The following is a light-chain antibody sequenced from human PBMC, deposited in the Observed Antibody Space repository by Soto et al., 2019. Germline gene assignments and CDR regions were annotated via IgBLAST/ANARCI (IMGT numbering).Light chain of an antibody. CDR3: QQYNSYPWT. CDR1: QSISSY. Sequence: DIQMTQSPSSLSASLGDRVTITCRASQSISSYLNWYQQKPGKAPKLLIYAASSLQSGVPSRFSGSGSGTDFTLTISSLQPDDFATYYCQQYNSYPWTFGQGTKVDIK. CDR2: AAS. J-gene: IGKJ1*01. V-gene: IGKV1-39*01.